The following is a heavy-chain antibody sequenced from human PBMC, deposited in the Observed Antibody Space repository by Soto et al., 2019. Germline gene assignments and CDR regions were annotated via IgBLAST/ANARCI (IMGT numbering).Heavy chain of an antibody. Sequence: SETLSLTCSVSGGSISSSSYFWGWIREPPGKGLEWIGSIYYSGSTYYNPSLKSRVTVSVDTSKNQFSLKLSSVTAADTAVYYCERHPSDFWFDPWGQGTLVTVSS. V-gene: IGHV4-39*01. CDR2: IYYSGST. CDR3: ERHPSDFWFDP. CDR1: GGSISSSSYF. D-gene: IGHD2-21*02. J-gene: IGHJ5*02.